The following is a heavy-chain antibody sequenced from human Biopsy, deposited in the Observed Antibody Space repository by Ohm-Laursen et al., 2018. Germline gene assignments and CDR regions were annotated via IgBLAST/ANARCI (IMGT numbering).Heavy chain of an antibody. D-gene: IGHD2-15*01. V-gene: IGHV3-74*01. CDR1: GFTFNAYW. J-gene: IGHJ6*02. CDR3: VSFLKDLNMAL. Sequence: GSLRLSCAAFGFTFNAYWMYWVRQVPGKGLVWVSHIKSVGSWTNYADSVKGRFTISRDNAKNTLYLQMNSLRAEDTAVYYCVSFLKDLNMALWGQGTTVTVSS. CDR2: IKSVGSWT.